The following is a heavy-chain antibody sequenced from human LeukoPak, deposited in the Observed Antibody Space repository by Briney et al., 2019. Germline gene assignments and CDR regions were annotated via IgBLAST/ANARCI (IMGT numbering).Heavy chain of an antibody. CDR1: GFPFSSYW. D-gene: IGHD1/OR15-1a*01. V-gene: IGHV3-30-3*01. Sequence: GGSLRLSCVASGFPFSSYWMTWVRQAPGKGLEWVAVISYDGSNKYYADSVKGRFTISRDNSKNTLYLQMNRLRAEDTAVYYCASKQFEHWGQGTMVTVSS. CDR2: ISYDGSNK. CDR3: ASKQFEH. J-gene: IGHJ1*01.